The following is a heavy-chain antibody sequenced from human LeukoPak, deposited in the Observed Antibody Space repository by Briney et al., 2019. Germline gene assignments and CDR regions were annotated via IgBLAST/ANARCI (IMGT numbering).Heavy chain of an antibody. V-gene: IGHV4-39*01. D-gene: IGHD5-24*01. J-gene: IGHJ4*02. CDR2: IDSSGTT. CDR1: GASLSRDAFF. CDR3: ARHGYIQFWLY. Sequence: AGTLSLSCTVSGASLSRDAFFWVWLRPSPGKGLEWIGSIDSSGTTHYNSSLKSRVFIAVDTSRNEVSLNLTSVTSADTAVYFCARHGYIQFWLYWGQGTQVIVS.